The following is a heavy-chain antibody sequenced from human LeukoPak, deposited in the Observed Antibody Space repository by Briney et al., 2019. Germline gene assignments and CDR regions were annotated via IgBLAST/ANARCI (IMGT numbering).Heavy chain of an antibody. J-gene: IGHJ2*01. CDR3: ARSVPYGDYAHWYFGL. CDR1: GDSISSGAYY. CDR2: IYYSGSA. V-gene: IGHV4-31*03. D-gene: IGHD4-17*01. Sequence: PSQTLSLTCTVSGDSISSGAYYWSWVRQLPGKGLEWIGYIYYSGSAYYTPSLKSRVTLSVDTSKDQFSLKLSSVTAADTAVYYCARSVPYGDYAHWYFGLWGRGTLVTVSS.